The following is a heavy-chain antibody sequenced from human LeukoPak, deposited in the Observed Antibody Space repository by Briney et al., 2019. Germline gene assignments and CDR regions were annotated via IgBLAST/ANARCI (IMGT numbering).Heavy chain of an antibody. J-gene: IGHJ2*01. D-gene: IGHD3-16*02. Sequence: SETLPLTCTVSGGSISSYYWSWIRQPAGKGLEWIGRIYTSGSTNYNPSLKSRVTMSVDTSKSQFSLKLSSVTAADTAVYYCARGFRSHWYFDLWGRGTLVTVSS. CDR1: GGSISSYY. CDR2: IYTSGST. CDR3: ARGFRSHWYFDL. V-gene: IGHV4-4*07.